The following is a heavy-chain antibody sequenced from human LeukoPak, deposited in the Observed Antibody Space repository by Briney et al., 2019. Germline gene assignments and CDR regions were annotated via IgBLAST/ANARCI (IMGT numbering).Heavy chain of an antibody. CDR2: ISSSSTYI. CDR1: GFTFSKYS. Sequence: GGSLRLSCAASGFTFSKYSMNWVRQAPGKGLEWVSSISSSSTYIYYTDSVKGRFTISRDNAKNSLYLQMNSLRAEDTAVYYCAREVSSGWYLVDYWGQGTLVTVSS. V-gene: IGHV3-21*01. D-gene: IGHD6-19*01. CDR3: AREVSSGWYLVDY. J-gene: IGHJ4*02.